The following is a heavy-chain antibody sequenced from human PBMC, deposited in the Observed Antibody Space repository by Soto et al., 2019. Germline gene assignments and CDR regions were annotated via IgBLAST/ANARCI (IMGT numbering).Heavy chain of an antibody. Sequence: PSETLSLTCTVSGGSISSGDYYWSWIRQPPGKGLEWIGYIYYSGSTYYNPSLKSRVTISVDTSKNQFSLKLSSVTAADTAVYYCAREVNYSGYDRQGYYFDYWGQGNLVTVSS. V-gene: IGHV4-30-4*01. CDR1: GGSISSGDYY. D-gene: IGHD5-12*01. J-gene: IGHJ4*02. CDR2: IYYSGST. CDR3: AREVNYSGYDRQGYYFDY.